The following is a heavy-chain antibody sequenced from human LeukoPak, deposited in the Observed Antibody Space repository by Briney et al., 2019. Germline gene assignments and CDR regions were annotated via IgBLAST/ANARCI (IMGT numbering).Heavy chain of an antibody. CDR3: ARSWAVQNTFYYFDD. Sequence: SVKVSCKASTDTFNNYGIVWVRQAPGQGLEWMGGIVPVFETIDYAQKFQGRVTLSADDSTTTAYMELNSLRSEDTAVYYCARSWAVQNTFYYFDDWGQGTLVTVSS. D-gene: IGHD1-1*01. CDR1: TDTFNNYG. CDR2: IVPVFETI. V-gene: IGHV1-69*13. J-gene: IGHJ4*02.